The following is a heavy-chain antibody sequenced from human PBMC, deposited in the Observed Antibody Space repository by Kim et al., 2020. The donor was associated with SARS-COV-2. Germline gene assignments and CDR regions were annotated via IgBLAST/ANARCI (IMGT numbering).Heavy chain of an antibody. Sequence: GESLRLSCAASGFTFSNYWISWVRQAPGEGLEWVANIKQDGSEKYYVDSVKGRFTISRDNAKNSLYLQMNSLRAEDTAVYYCARESRTGGTYYGMDVWGQGTTVTVSS. CDR1: GFTFSNYW. CDR3: ARESRTGGTYYGMDV. CDR2: IKQDGSEK. D-gene: IGHD1-1*01. V-gene: IGHV3-7*03. J-gene: IGHJ6*02.